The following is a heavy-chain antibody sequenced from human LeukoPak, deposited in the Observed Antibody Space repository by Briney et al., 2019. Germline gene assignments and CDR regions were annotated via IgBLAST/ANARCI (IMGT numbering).Heavy chain of an antibody. Sequence: GGSLRLSCAASGFTFSSYWMSWVRQAPGKGLEWVANIKQDGSEKYYVDSVKGRFTIARDNAKNSLYLQMNSLRAEDTALYYCAKGEGSGIHYYSMDVWGHGTTVTVSS. V-gene: IGHV3-7*03. CDR3: AKGEGSGIHYYSMDV. CDR2: IKQDGSEK. D-gene: IGHD3-10*01. J-gene: IGHJ6*02. CDR1: GFTFSSYW.